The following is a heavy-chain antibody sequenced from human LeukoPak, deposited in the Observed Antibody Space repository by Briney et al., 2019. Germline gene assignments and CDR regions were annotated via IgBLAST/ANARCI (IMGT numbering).Heavy chain of an antibody. D-gene: IGHD3-10*01. J-gene: IGHJ4*02. CDR1: GFNLGNYA. Sequence: GGSLRLSCAASGFNLGNYAMSWFRQAPGKGLEWVSAISGNGFNTYYADSVKGRFTISGESSGSTLSLQMHNLRAEDTAVYYCAKGVRLWFAFYFDYWGQGTLVTVSS. CDR2: ISGNGFNT. CDR3: AKGVRLWFAFYFDY. V-gene: IGHV3-23*01.